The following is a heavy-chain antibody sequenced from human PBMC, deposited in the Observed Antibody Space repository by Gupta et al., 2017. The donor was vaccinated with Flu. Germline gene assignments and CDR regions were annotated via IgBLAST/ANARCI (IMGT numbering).Heavy chain of an antibody. D-gene: IGHD1-26*01. CDR2: IYDSGIT. J-gene: IGHJ4*02. CDR1: GDSLSSYF. CDR3: ARDLGATDFFYFGF. Sequence: QVQLTESGPALVQPSENLSLTCSVSGDSLSSYFCSWIRQSPGKGLEWIGYIYDSGITNYNPSLKSRVTILVDTSKGHFSLRLTSVTTADTAVYYCARDLGATDFFYFGFWGGGTLVTVSS. V-gene: IGHV4-59*01.